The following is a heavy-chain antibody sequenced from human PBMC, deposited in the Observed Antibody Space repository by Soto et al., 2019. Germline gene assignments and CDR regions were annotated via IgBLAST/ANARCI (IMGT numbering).Heavy chain of an antibody. CDR3: AKGDRYSSSWYYFDY. CDR1: GFTFSSYG. D-gene: IGHD6-13*01. CDR2: ISYDGSNK. Sequence: GGSLRLSCAASGFTFSSYGMHWVRQAPGKGLEWVAVISYDGSNKYYADSVKGRFTISRDNSKNTLYLQMNSLRAEDTAVYYCAKGDRYSSSWYYFDYWGQGTLVTVSS. J-gene: IGHJ4*02. V-gene: IGHV3-30*18.